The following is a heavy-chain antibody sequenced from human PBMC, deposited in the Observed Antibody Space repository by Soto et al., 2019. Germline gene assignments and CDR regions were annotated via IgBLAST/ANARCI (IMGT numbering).Heavy chain of an antibody. Sequence: SETLSLTCAVYGGSFSGYYWSWIRQPPGKGLEWIGEIYYSGSTNYNPSLKSRVTISVDTSKKQFSLKLKSVTAADTAVYYCARDPGSDFGDSGWFDPWGQGTLVTVSS. CDR3: ARDPGSDFGDSGWFDP. CDR2: IYYSGST. V-gene: IGHV4-34*01. CDR1: GGSFSGYY. D-gene: IGHD4-17*01. J-gene: IGHJ5*02.